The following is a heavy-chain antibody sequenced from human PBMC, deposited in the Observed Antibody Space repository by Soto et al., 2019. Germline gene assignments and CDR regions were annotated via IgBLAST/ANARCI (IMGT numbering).Heavy chain of an antibody. Sequence: QVQLQESGPGQVKPAETLSLTCTISRGSIDTYYWTWIRQPPGKGLEWIGFIYYDGRTTSTDYNPSLKSRVTISLDTSKQSCSLELRYVPAADTAVYYYERDVSLTGYFDSWGQGSLVTVS. D-gene: IGHD3-9*01. V-gene: IGHV4-59*01. CDR2: IYYDGRTTST. CDR1: RGSIDTYY. CDR3: ERDVSLTGYFDS. J-gene: IGHJ5*01.